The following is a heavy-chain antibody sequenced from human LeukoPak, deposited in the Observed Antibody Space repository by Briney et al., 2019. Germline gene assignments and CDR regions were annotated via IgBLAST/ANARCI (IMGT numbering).Heavy chain of an antibody. CDR2: ISTSSSYI. Sequence: GGSLRLSCAASGFTFSTYNMNWVRQAPGKGLEWVSCISTSSSYIYYSDSVKGRFTISRDNAKNSFYLQMNSLRAEDTAVYYCARGYNWNGAAFDIWGQGTMVTVSS. J-gene: IGHJ3*02. V-gene: IGHV3-21*04. CDR1: GFTFSTYN. D-gene: IGHD1-20*01. CDR3: ARGYNWNGAAFDI.